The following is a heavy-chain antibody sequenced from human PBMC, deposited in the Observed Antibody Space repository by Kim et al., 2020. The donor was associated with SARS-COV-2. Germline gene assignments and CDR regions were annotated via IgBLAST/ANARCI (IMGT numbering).Heavy chain of an antibody. D-gene: IGHD3-3*01. Sequence: PGGSLRLSCAASGLTFGDFGMHWVRQAPGKGLEWVAVIWFDGTNDCYADSVKGRFTISRDDSINTLYLQMNSLRAEDTALYFCATEKSGYAFDYWGQGTL. CDR3: ATEKSGYAFDY. CDR1: GLTFGDFG. V-gene: IGHV3-33*01. CDR2: IWFDGTND. J-gene: IGHJ4*02.